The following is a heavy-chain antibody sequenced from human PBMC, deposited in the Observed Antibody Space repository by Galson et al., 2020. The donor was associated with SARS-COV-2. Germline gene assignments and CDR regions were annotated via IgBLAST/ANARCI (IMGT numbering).Heavy chain of an antibody. V-gene: IGHV1-24*01. D-gene: IGHD3-16*02. Sequence: GESLKISCKVSGYTLTELSMHWVRQAPGKGLEWMGSFDRADGDTVYAQQFQGRVTLTEDTSTDTAYMQLNSLRFEDTAVYYCATSIVAAFDIWGQGTMVTVSS. CDR3: ATSIVAAFDI. J-gene: IGHJ3*02. CDR1: GYTLTELS. CDR2: FDRADGDT.